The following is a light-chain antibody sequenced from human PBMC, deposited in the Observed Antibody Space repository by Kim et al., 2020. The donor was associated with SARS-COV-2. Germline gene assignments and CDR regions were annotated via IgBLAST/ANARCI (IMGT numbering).Light chain of an antibody. CDR2: SAS. CDR1: QSVSSNF. Sequence: ENVLTQSPGTLPLSPGERATLSCRASQSVSSNFLAWYQQKAGQAPRLLIYSASSRASGIPDRFSGSGSGTDFTLTISTLEPEDFAVYYCQQYATSPETFGQVTKVDIK. J-gene: IGKJ1*01. V-gene: IGKV3-20*01. CDR3: QQYATSPET.